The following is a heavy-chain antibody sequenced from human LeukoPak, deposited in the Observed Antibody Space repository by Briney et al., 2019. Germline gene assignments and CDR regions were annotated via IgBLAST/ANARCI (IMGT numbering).Heavy chain of an antibody. Sequence: PGGSLRLSCAASGFTFSNYAMSWVRQAPGKGLEWISEISVGGGTYYADSVKGRFTISRDNSKNTLYLQMNSLRAEDTAVYYCAKDSAVSGSYPDASDIWGQGTMVTVSS. V-gene: IGHV3-23*01. CDR2: ISVGGGT. CDR3: AKDSAVSGSYPDASDI. D-gene: IGHD1-26*01. J-gene: IGHJ3*02. CDR1: GFTFSNYA.